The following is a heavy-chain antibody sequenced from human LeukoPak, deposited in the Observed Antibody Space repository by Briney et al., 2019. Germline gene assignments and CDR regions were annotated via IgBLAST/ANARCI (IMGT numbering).Heavy chain of an antibody. CDR3: ARPYSWSLSRFDY. Sequence: PGGSLRLSCAASGFTFSSYAMHWVRQAQGKGLEWVAVISYDGSNKYYAASVKGRFTISRDNSKHTLYLQMNSLRAEDTAVYYCARPYSWSLSRFDYWGQGTLVTVSS. D-gene: IGHD3-16*02. V-gene: IGHV3-30*04. CDR2: ISYDGSNK. CDR1: GFTFSSYA. J-gene: IGHJ4*02.